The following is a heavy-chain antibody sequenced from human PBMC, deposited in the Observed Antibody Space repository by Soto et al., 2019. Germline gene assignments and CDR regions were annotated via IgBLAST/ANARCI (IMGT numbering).Heavy chain of an antibody. D-gene: IGHD5-12*01. CDR1: GFVFSSYS. V-gene: IGHV3-21*06. CDR2: ISPTSDDI. J-gene: IGHJ4*02. Sequence: QLVESGGGLVKPGGSLRLSCAASGFVFSSYSMNWVRQAPGRAPEWVSSISPTSDDIWYADSVRGRFTISRDNAKNSVYLEMNSLRGEDTAVYYCARPRGYRVYDLIDYWGQGTLLTVSS. CDR3: ARPRGYRVYDLIDY.